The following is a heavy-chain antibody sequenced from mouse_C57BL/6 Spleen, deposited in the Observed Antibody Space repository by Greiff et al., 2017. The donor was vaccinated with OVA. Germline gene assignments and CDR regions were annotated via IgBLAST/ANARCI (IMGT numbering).Heavy chain of an antibody. CDR3: AREVDYYGSSRYAMDY. CDR2: INPSNGGT. Sequence: QVQLQQPGTELVKPGASVKLSCTASGYTFTSYWMHWVRQRPGQGLEWIGNINPSNGGTNYTEKFKSKATLTVDKSSSTAYMQLSSLTSEDSAVYYCAREVDYYGSSRYAMDYWGQGTSVTVSS. J-gene: IGHJ4*01. D-gene: IGHD1-1*01. V-gene: IGHV1-53*01. CDR1: GYTFTSYW.